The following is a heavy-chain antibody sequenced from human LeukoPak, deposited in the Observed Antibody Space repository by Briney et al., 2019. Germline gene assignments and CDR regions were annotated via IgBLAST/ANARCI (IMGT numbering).Heavy chain of an antibody. Sequence: SETLSLTCTVSGGSISSYYLNWIRQPPGKGLEWIGYIYYSGSTNYNPSLKSRVTISVDTSKNQFSLKLSSVTAADTAVYYCASWRYSYGYYFDYWGQGTLVTVSA. CDR2: IYYSGST. CDR1: GGSISSYY. J-gene: IGHJ4*02. D-gene: IGHD5-18*01. CDR3: ASWRYSYGYYFDY. V-gene: IGHV4-59*01.